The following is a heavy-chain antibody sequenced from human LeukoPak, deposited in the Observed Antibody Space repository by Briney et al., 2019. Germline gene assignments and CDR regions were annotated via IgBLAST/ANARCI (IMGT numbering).Heavy chain of an antibody. V-gene: IGHV1-18*01. D-gene: IGHD2-21*01. Sequence: GASVKVSCKASGYTFTSYDISWVRQAPGQGLEWMGWISAYNGNTNYAQKLQGRVTMTTDTSTSTAYMELRSLRSDDTAVYYCARDFPLLAVMVPSRGRGMDVWGQGTTVTVSS. J-gene: IGHJ6*02. CDR3: ARDFPLLAVMVPSRGRGMDV. CDR2: ISAYNGNT. CDR1: GYTFTSYD.